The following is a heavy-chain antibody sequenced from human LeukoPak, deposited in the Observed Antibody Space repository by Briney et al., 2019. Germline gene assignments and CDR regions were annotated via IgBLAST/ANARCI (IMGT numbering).Heavy chain of an antibody. D-gene: IGHD1-26*01. V-gene: IGHV3-11*01. CDR2: ISSSGSTI. Sequence: PGGSLRLSCAASGFTFSDYYMSWIRQAPGKGLEWVSYISSSGSTIYYADSVKGRFTISRDNAKNSLYLQMNSLRAEDTAVYYCARQDSPYYYYYYYGMDAWGQGTTVTVSS. CDR3: ARQDSPYYYYYYYGMDA. CDR1: GFTFSDYY. J-gene: IGHJ6*02.